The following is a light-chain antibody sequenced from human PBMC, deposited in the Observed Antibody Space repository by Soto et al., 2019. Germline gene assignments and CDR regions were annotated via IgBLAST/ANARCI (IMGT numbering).Light chain of an antibody. CDR1: QSINSRY. J-gene: IGKJ3*01. CDR3: QQFGSSPGFT. CDR2: GAS. Sequence: EIVLTQSPGTLSLSPGERATLSCRASQSINSRYLAWYQQKPGQAPRLLIYGASSRATGIPDRFSGSGSGTDFTLTIIRLEPEVFAVYYCQQFGSSPGFTFGPGTKVDIK. V-gene: IGKV3-20*01.